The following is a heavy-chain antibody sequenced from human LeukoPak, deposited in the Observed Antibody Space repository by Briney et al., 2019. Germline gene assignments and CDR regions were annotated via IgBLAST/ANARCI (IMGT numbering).Heavy chain of an antibody. CDR2: IWYDGSNK. CDR3: ARAPIGSSIFDY. J-gene: IGHJ4*02. D-gene: IGHD6-6*01. V-gene: IGHV3-33*01. CDR1: GFTFSSYG. Sequence: PGRSLRLSCAASGFTFSSYGMHWVRQAPGKGLEWVAIIWYDGSNKYYADSVKGRFTIYRDNSKNTLYLQMNSLRAEDTAVYYCARAPIGSSIFDYWGQGTLVTVSS.